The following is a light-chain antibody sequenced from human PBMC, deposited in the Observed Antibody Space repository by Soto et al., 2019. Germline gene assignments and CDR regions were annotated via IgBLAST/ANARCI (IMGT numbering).Light chain of an antibody. CDR3: QRSWT. V-gene: IGKV1-39*01. CDR1: QNISDS. Sequence: DIQMTQSPSSLSASAGDRVTITCRASQNISDSLNWYQHKPGQAPKLLIYAASSLQSGVPSRFSGSGSETDFTLTISSLQPEDFASYFCQRSWTFGQGTKL. CDR2: AAS. J-gene: IGKJ2*01.